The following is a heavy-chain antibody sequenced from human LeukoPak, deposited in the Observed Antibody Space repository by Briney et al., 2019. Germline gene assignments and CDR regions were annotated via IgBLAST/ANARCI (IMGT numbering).Heavy chain of an antibody. CDR2: INPSGGST. V-gene: IGHV1-46*01. J-gene: IGHJ3*02. Sequence: GASVKVSCKASGDTFTSHYMHWVRQAPGQGLEWMGIINPSGGSTSSAQKFQGRVTMTRDMSTSTVYIDLRSLRSDDTAVYYCARGRHYYESSDYYYEGDGFDIWGQGTMVTVSS. CDR3: ARGRHYYESSDYYYEGDGFDI. CDR1: GDTFTSHY. D-gene: IGHD3-22*01.